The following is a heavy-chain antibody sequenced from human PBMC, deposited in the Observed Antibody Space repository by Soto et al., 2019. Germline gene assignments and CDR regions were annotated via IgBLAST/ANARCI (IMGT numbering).Heavy chain of an antibody. Sequence: QVQLVESGGGVVQPGRSLRLSFAASGFTFSSYAMHWVRQAPGKGLEWVAVISYDGSNKYYADSVKGRCTISRDNSKNTLYLQMKSLRAEDTAVYYCARDIAVAGDPYYYYGMDVWGQGTTVTVSS. CDR3: ARDIAVAGDPYYYYGMDV. J-gene: IGHJ6*02. CDR1: GFTFSSYA. D-gene: IGHD6-19*01. V-gene: IGHV3-30-3*01. CDR2: ISYDGSNK.